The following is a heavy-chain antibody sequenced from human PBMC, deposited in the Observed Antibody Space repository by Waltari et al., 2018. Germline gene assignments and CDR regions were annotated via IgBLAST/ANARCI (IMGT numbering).Heavy chain of an antibody. V-gene: IGHV4-39*07. CDR1: RSSIRNNNYY. CDR3: VRGYPDIVATISDY. CDR2: FYKSGTT. J-gene: IGHJ4*02. Sequence: QLQLQESGPGLVKPSETLSLPCTVSRSSIRNNNYYWGWVRQPPGKGLEWIGSFYKSGTTYYNPSLKSRVTISVDTSNNQCSLKLNSVTAADTAVYYCVRGYPDIVATISDYWGQGTLVIVSS. D-gene: IGHD5-12*01.